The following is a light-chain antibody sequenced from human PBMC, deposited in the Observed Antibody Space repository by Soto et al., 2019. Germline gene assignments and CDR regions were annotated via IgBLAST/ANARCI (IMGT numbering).Light chain of an antibody. CDR2: KAS. J-gene: IGKJ1*01. Sequence: DIQMTQSPSTLYASVGDRVTITCRASQSISNWLAWYQQKPGKAPKLLIYKASSLESGVPSRFSGSGSGTEFTLTISSLQPDDFASYYCQQYNSYRWTFGQGTKVEIK. CDR3: QQYNSYRWT. CDR1: QSISNW. V-gene: IGKV1-5*03.